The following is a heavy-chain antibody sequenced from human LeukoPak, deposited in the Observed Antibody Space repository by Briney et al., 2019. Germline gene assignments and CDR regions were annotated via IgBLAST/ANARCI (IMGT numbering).Heavy chain of an antibody. J-gene: IGHJ4*02. CDR1: GFTFSSYA. CDR3: AKTTTGYSSGRFPGWPVDY. CDR2: IFGSGGST. Sequence: GSLRLSCAASGFTFSSYAMYWVRQAPGKGLEWVSGIFGSGGSTHYADSVKGRFTISRDNSKNTVYLQMNSLRAEDTAVYYCAKTTTGYSSGRFPGWPVDYWGQGTLVPVSS. D-gene: IGHD6-19*01. V-gene: IGHV3-23*01.